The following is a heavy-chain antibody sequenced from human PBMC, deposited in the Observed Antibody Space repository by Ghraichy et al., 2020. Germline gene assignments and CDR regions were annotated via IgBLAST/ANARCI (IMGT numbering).Heavy chain of an antibody. D-gene: IGHD1-1*01. CDR2: ISSSSSYI. J-gene: IGHJ4*02. CDR3: AKGKNWDDSIGFDY. Sequence: GGSLRLSCAASGFTFSSYSINWVRQAPGKGLEWVSSISSSSSYIYYTDSVKGRFTISRDNAKNSLYLQMNSLRAEDTAVYYCAKGKNWDDSIGFDYWGQGTLVTVS. V-gene: IGHV3-21*01. CDR1: GFTFSSYS.